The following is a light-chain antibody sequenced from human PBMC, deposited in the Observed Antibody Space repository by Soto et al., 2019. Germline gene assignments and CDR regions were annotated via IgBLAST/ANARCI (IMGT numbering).Light chain of an antibody. CDR3: QKYYYTPYS. Sequence: DIVMTQSPDSLPVSLGEMATINCKSSQSLLYSSNNKNYLAWYQQKPGQPPKLLIFWSSTRESGVHDRFSGSGSGTDFTLTISRLQAEDVAVYYCQKYYYTPYSFGQGTKLEIK. CDR2: WSS. V-gene: IGKV4-1*01. J-gene: IGKJ2*03. CDR1: QSLLYSSNNKNY.